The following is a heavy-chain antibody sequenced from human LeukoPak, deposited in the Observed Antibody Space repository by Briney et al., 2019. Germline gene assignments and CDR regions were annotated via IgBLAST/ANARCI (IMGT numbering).Heavy chain of an antibody. CDR2: INPNSGGT. V-gene: IGHV1-2*02. J-gene: IGHJ4*02. D-gene: IGHD5-12*01. Sequence: ASVKVSCKASGYTLTGNYMHWVRQAPGQGLEWMGWINPNSGGTNYAQKFQGRVTMTRDTSISTAYMELSSLRSDDTAVYYCARGSVYIVPTMVPVLSFDYWGQGTLVTVSS. CDR1: GYTLTGNY. CDR3: ARGSVYIVPTMVPVLSFDY.